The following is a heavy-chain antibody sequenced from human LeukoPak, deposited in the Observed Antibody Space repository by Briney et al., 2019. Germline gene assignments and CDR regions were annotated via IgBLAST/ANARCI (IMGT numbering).Heavy chain of an antibody. Sequence: PGGALRLSCIASGFTFGDYSMNWVREAPGKGLEWVSSISSSSSYIYYANSVKGRFTISRDNAKNSVYLQMNSLRAEDTAVYYCARGHDFWSYYYMDVWGKGTTVTVSS. CDR1: GFTFGDYS. J-gene: IGHJ6*03. V-gene: IGHV3-21*01. CDR3: ARGHDFWSYYYMDV. D-gene: IGHD3-3*01. CDR2: ISSSSSYI.